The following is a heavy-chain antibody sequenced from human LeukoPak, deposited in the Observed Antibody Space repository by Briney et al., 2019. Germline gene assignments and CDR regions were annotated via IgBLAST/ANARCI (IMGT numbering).Heavy chain of an antibody. CDR1: GFTSSRYD. CDR2: ISTAGDT. V-gene: IGHV3-13*01. J-gene: IGHJ6*02. Sequence: GGSLRLSCAASGFTSSRYDMHWVRQVTGKGLEWVSAISTAGDTYYPGSVKGRFTVSRENAKNSLYLQMNSLSAGDTAVYYCARDISGGYDGLDVWGQGTTVTVSS. D-gene: IGHD3-22*01. CDR3: ARDISGGYDGLDV.